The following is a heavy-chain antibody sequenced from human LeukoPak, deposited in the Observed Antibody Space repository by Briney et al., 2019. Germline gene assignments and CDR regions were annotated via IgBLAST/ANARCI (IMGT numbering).Heavy chain of an antibody. CDR1: GYTFTGYY. CDR3: ARDPRPYWNDYFFDY. V-gene: IGHV1-2*02. CDR2: INPISGDT. D-gene: IGHD1-1*01. J-gene: IGHJ4*02. Sequence: ASVKVSCKASGYTFTGYYMHWVRQAPGQGLEWMGWINPISGDTNYAQKFQDRVTMTWDTSISTAYMDLTRLRSDDTAVYYCARDPRPYWNDYFFDYWGQGTLVTVSS.